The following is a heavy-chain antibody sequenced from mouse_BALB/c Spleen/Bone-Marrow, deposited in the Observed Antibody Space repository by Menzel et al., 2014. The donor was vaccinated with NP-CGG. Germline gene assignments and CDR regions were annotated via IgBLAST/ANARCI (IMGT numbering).Heavy chain of an antibody. CDR2: ISYSGNA. J-gene: IGHJ2*01. Sequence: VQLQQSGPSPVKPSQTLSLTCSATGDSITSSYWNWIRKFPGNKLEYMGYISYSGNAYYNPSLKSRISLTRDTSKNQYYLQLNSVTTEDTATYFCARGNGYHFDYWGQGTTLTVSS. V-gene: IGHV3-8*02. CDR1: GDSITSSY. CDR3: ARGNGYHFDY. D-gene: IGHD1-2*01.